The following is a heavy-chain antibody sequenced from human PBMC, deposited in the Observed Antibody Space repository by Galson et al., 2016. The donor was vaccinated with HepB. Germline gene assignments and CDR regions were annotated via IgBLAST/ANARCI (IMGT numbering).Heavy chain of an antibody. CDR3: ARDTRPYSNLRHGMDV. CDR2: ISYDGSNK. Sequence: SLRLSCAASGFTFSNYAMNWVRQAPGKGLEWVAVISYDGSNKYYADSVKGRFTISRDNSKNTLYLQMNSLRAKDTAVYYCARDTRPYSNLRHGMDVWGQGTTVTVSS. D-gene: IGHD4-11*01. J-gene: IGHJ6*02. CDR1: GFTFSNYA. V-gene: IGHV3-30-3*01.